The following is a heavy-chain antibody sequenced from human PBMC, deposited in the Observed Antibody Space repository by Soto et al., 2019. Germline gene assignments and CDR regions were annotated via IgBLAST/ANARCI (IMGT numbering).Heavy chain of an antibody. CDR3: GGYYDFWSGYSSHAFDI. D-gene: IGHD3-3*01. J-gene: IGHJ3*02. Sequence: EVQLLESGGGLVQPGGSLRLSCAASGFTFSSYAMSWVRQAPGKGLEWVSAISGSGGSTYYADSVKGRFTISRDNSKTTLYLQMNSRRAEDTAVYYCGGYYDFWSGYSSHAFDIWGQGTMVTVSS. CDR2: ISGSGGST. CDR1: GFTFSSYA. V-gene: IGHV3-23*01.